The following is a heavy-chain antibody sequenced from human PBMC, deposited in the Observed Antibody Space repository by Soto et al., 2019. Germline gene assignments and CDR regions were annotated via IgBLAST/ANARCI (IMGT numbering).Heavy chain of an antibody. J-gene: IGHJ4*02. V-gene: IGHV4-39*01. CDR2: IDNNGVT. Sequence: SETLSLTCIVSGGSVYSNGHYWGWIRQPPGKGLEWIGSIDNNGVTNYNSSLKSRVTISRDTSKNQFSLRLTSVTAADTAVYYCGKILVGATGHTDADSCGPGTLVTVS. D-gene: IGHD2-15*01. CDR3: GKILVGATGHTDADS. CDR1: GGSVYSNGHY.